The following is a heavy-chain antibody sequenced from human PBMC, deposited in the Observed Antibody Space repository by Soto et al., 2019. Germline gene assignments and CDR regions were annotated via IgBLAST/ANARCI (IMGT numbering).Heavy chain of an antibody. V-gene: IGHV3-15*01. CDR3: TTHDSSGYYYYYGMDV. CDR2: IKSKTDGGTT. J-gene: IGHJ6*02. Sequence: NPGGSLRLSCAASGFTFSNAWMSWVRQAPGKGLEWVGRIKSKTDGGTTDYAAPVKGRFTISRDDSKNTLYLQMNSLKTEDTAVYYCTTHDSSGYYYYYGMDVWGQGTTVTVSS. D-gene: IGHD3-22*01. CDR1: GFTFSNAW.